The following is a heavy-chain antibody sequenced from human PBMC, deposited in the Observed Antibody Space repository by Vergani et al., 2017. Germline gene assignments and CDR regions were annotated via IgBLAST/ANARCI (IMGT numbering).Heavy chain of an antibody. J-gene: IGHJ6*02. Sequence: EVQLVQSGAEVKKPGESLRISCKGSGYSFTSYWISWVRQMPGKGLEWMGRIDPSDSYTNYSPSFQGHVTISADKSISTAYLQWSSLKASDTAMYYCARHGGSKLGYYYYGMDVWGQGTTVTVSS. CDR3: ARHGGSKLGYYYYGMDV. D-gene: IGHD6-13*01. CDR2: IDPSDSYT. CDR1: GYSFTSYW. V-gene: IGHV5-10-1*03.